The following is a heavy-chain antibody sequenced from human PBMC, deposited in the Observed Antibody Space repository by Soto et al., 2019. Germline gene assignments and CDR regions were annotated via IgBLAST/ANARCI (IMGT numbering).Heavy chain of an antibody. V-gene: IGHV4-34*01. D-gene: IGHD6-13*01. J-gene: IGHJ1*01. CDR2: INHSGST. Sequence: QVQLQQWGAGLLKPSETLSLTCAVYGGSFSGYYWSWIRQPPGKGLEWIGEINHSGSTNYNPSLKSRVTISEDTSKNQFSLKLSSVTAADTAVYYCARGRGYSSSWLGYFQHWGQGTLVTVSS. CDR1: GGSFSGYY. CDR3: ARGRGYSSSWLGYFQH.